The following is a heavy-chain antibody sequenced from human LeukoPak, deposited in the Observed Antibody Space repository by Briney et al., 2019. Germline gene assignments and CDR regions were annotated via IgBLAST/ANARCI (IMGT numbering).Heavy chain of an antibody. Sequence: GESLKISCKGSGYSFTSYWIGWVRQMPGKGLEWMGIIYPGDSDTRYSPSFQGQVTISADKSIGTAYLQWSSLKASDTAMYYCARQEQQLDRRFDYWGQGTLVTVSS. V-gene: IGHV5-51*01. CDR2: IYPGDSDT. J-gene: IGHJ4*02. D-gene: IGHD6-13*01. CDR3: ARQEQQLDRRFDY. CDR1: GYSFTSYW.